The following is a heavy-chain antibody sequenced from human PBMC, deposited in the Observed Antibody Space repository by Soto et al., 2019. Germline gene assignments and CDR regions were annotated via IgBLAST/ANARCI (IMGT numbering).Heavy chain of an antibody. CDR2: INHSGST. D-gene: IGHD2-2*01. CDR1: GGSFSGYY. V-gene: IGHV4-34*01. Sequence: QVQLQQWGAGLLKPSETLSLTCAVFGGSFSGYYWSWIRQPPGKGLEWIGEINHSGSTNYNPSLKSRVTISVDKSKNQFSLKLSSVTAADTAVYYCARGWGGTSVYYYYMDVWGKGTTVTVSS. J-gene: IGHJ6*03. CDR3: ARGWGGTSVYYYYMDV.